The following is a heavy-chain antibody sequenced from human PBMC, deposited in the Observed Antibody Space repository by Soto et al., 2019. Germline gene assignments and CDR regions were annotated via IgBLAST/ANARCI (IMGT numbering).Heavy chain of an antibody. CDR1: GFTFSNYG. D-gene: IGHD6-13*01. CDR2: VSPAGST. V-gene: IGHV3-23*01. Sequence: EVQLLESGGGLVQPGGSLRLSCAASGFTFSNYGMNWIRLAPGEGLEWVSTVSPAGSTFYADSVRGRFTISRDNSKSTADLQMNSLRVDDTAIYYCVRSWAYWGRGTVVTVSS. J-gene: IGHJ4*02. CDR3: VRSWAY.